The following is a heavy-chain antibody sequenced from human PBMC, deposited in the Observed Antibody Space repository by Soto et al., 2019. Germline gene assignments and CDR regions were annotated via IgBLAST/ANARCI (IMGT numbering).Heavy chain of an antibody. CDR1: GYTFTSYG. V-gene: IGHV1-18*04. D-gene: IGHD6-13*01. Sequence: QVQLVQSGAEVKKPGASVKVSCKASGYTFTSYGISCVRQAPGQGLEWLGWISAYNGNTNYAQKLQGRVTMTTDTSTSSAYMEQRSRRSDDTAVYYCARVQSWYGSAVNYYGMDVWGQGTTVTVSS. CDR3: ARVQSWYGSAVNYYGMDV. CDR2: ISAYNGNT. J-gene: IGHJ6*02.